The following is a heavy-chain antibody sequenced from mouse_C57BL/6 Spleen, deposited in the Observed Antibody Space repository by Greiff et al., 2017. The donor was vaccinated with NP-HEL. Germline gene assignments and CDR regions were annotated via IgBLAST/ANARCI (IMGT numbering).Heavy chain of an antibody. CDR3: SPQADYGSSYGFAY. V-gene: IGHV6-3*01. CDR1: GFTFSNYW. CDR2: IRLKSDNYAT. D-gene: IGHD1-1*01. Sequence: EVKLVESGGGLVQPGGSMKLSCVASGFTFSNYWMNWVRQSPEKGLEWVAQIRLKSDNYATHYAESVKGRFTISRDDSKSSVYLQMNNLRAEDTGIYYCSPQADYGSSYGFAYWGQGTLVTVSA. J-gene: IGHJ3*01.